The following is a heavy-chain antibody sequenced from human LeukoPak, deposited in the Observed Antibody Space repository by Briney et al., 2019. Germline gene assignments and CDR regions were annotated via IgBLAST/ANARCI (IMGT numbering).Heavy chain of an antibody. Sequence: PSQTLSLTCTVSGGSISSGDYYWSWIRQPPGKGLEWIGYIYYSGSTYYNPSLKSRVTISVDTSKNQFSLKLSSVTAADTAVYYCASLLHWGDGYNRHDYWGQGTLVTVSS. CDR1: GGSISSGDYY. CDR2: IYYSGST. CDR3: ASLLHWGDGYNRHDY. V-gene: IGHV4-30-4*01. D-gene: IGHD5-12*01. J-gene: IGHJ4*02.